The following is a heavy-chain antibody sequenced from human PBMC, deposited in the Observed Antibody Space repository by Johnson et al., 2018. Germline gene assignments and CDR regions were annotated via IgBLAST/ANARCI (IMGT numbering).Heavy chain of an antibody. CDR2: VFNSGST. J-gene: IGHJ3*02. CDR3: ARVVWQEPVRSALDI. Sequence: QVQLQESGPGLVKPSETLSLTCTVSGGSISSYYWSWIRQPPGQGLEWIAYVFNSGSTNYNPSLKNRVIISLDMFKNQFSLKLSSVTAADTAIYYWARVVWQEPVRSALDIWGQGTMVTVSS. D-gene: IGHD6-13*01. CDR1: GGSISSYY. V-gene: IGHV4-59*01.